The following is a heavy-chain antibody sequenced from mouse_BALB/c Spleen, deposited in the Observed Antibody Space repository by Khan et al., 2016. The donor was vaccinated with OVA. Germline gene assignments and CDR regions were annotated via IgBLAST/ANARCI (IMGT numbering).Heavy chain of an antibody. Sequence: EVELVESGTVLARPGASVGMSCKASGYIFTSYWIHWIKQRPGQGLEWLGAIYPGNSDTNYNQKFKGKAKLTAVTSTSTAYMELSSLTNADSAVYYCTRWGYGFAYWGQGTLVTVSA. CDR3: TRWGYGFAY. CDR2: IYPGNSDT. CDR1: GYIFTSYW. J-gene: IGHJ3*01. V-gene: IGHV1-5*01. D-gene: IGHD3-1*01.